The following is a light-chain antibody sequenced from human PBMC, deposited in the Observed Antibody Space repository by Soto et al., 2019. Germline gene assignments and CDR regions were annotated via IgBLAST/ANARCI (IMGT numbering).Light chain of an antibody. CDR3: CSYAGSSYVV. Sequence: QSALTQPASVSGSPGQSITISCTGTSSDVGSYNLVSWYQQHPGKAPKLMIYVGSKRPSGVSNRFSGSKSGNTASLTISGLQAEDEADYYCCSYAGSSYVVFGGGTKLTVL. CDR2: VGS. CDR1: SSDVGSYNL. J-gene: IGLJ2*01. V-gene: IGLV2-23*01.